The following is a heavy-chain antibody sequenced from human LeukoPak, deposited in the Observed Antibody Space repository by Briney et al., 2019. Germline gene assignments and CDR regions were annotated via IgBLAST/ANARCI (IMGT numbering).Heavy chain of an antibody. Sequence: SETLSLTCTVSGGSISSYYWSWIRQPAGKGLEWIGRIYTSGSTNYNPSLKSRVTMSVDTSKNQFSLKLSSVTAADTAVYYCARNIVVVPAAMGGRWFDPWGQGTLVTVSS. CDR2: IYTSGST. V-gene: IGHV4-4*07. D-gene: IGHD2-2*01. CDR3: ARNIVVVPAAMGGRWFDP. J-gene: IGHJ5*02. CDR1: GGSISSYY.